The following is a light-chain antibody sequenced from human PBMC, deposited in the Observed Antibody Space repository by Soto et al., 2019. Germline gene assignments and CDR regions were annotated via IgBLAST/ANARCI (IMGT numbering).Light chain of an antibody. CDR2: DTY. Sequence: EVELTQSPGTLSLSPGERATLSCRASQSVSSSHLAWYQQKRGQAHRLLIYDTYTRATGIQARFSGSGSGTEFTLTIRSLQSEDFAVYYCQQYNNWPTRFGQGTKVDIK. V-gene: IGKV3-15*01. J-gene: IGKJ1*01. CDR3: QQYNNWPTR. CDR1: QSVSSSH.